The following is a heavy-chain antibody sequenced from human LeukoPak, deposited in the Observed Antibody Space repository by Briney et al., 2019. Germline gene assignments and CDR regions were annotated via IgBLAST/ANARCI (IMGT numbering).Heavy chain of an antibody. V-gene: IGHV4-39*01. D-gene: IGHD3-22*01. CDR1: GGSTSSSSYY. J-gene: IGHJ3*02. CDR3: ARLDYYDSSGYRIDAFDI. CDR2: IYYSWIT. Sequence: SESLSLTCTVSGGSTSSSSYYWGWIRQPPGKGLEWLGSIYYSWITYYNPSLKSQVTISVDTAKNQCSLKLSSGTVADTAVYYCARLDYYDSSGYRIDAFDIWGQGTMVTVSS.